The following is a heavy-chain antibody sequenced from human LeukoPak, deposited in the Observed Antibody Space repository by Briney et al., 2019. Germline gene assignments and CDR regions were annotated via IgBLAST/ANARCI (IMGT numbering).Heavy chain of an antibody. CDR2: INHSGST. D-gene: IGHD1-26*01. V-gene: IGHV4-34*01. CDR1: GGSFSGYY. J-gene: IGHJ5*02. Sequence: SETLSLTCAVYGGSFSGYYWSWIRQPPGKGLDWIGEINHSGSTNYNPSLKSRVTISVDTSKNQFSLKLSSVTAADTAVYYCARGQGVGATTFWFDPWGQGTLVTVSS. CDR3: ARGQGVGATTFWFDP.